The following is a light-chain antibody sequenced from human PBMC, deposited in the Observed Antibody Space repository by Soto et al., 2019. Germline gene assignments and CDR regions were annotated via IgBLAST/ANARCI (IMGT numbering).Light chain of an antibody. CDR2: EVN. J-gene: IGLJ1*01. CDR3: SSYAGSSNV. Sequence: QSALTQPPSASGSPGQSVAISCTGTSSDVGGYNYVSWYQQHPGKAPKLMIYEVNKRPSGVPDRFSGSKSGNTASLTVSGLQAEYEVDYYCSSYAGSSNVFGTGTKFTVL. V-gene: IGLV2-8*01. CDR1: SSDVGGYNY.